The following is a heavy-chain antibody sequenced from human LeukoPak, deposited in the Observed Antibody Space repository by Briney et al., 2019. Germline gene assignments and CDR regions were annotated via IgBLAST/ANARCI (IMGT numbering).Heavy chain of an antibody. CDR3: ARGRPPHHYDFWSGYGRIQYDY. Sequence: PSETLSLTCTVSGGSISSSSYYWGWIRQPPGKGLEWIGSIYYSGSAYYNPSLKSRVTMSVDTSRNQVSLKLSSVTAADTAVYYCARGRPPHHYDFWSGYGRIQYDYWGQGTLVTVSS. V-gene: IGHV4-39*07. J-gene: IGHJ4*02. CDR1: GGSISSSSYY. D-gene: IGHD3-3*01. CDR2: IYYSGSA.